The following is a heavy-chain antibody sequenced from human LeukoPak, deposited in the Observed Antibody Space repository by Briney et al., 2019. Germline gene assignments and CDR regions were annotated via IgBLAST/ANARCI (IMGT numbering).Heavy chain of an antibody. V-gene: IGHV4-34*01. D-gene: IGHD3-22*01. CDR1: GFTFSIYG. Sequence: GSLRLSCVASGFTFSIYGMNWVRQPPGKGLEWIGEINHSGSTNYNPSLKSRVTISVDTSKNQFSLKLSSVTAADTAVYYCARHNYYDSSGYLERVGVDYWGQGTLVTVSS. CDR2: INHSGST. CDR3: ARHNYYDSSGYLERVGVDY. J-gene: IGHJ4*02.